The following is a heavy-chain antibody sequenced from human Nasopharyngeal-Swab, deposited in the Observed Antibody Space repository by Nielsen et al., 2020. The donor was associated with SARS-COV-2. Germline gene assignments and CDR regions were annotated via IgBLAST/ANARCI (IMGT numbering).Heavy chain of an antibody. Sequence: SGPTLVKPTQTLTLTCTFSGFSLSTSGMCVSWIRQPPGKALEWLARIDWDDDKYYSTSLKTRLTISKDTSKSQVVLTMTNMDPVDTATYYCARTPPGDYDSSGYYDYWGQGTLVTVSS. CDR1: GFSLSTSGMC. V-gene: IGHV2-70*11. CDR2: IDWDDDK. CDR3: ARTPPGDYDSSGYYDY. D-gene: IGHD3-22*01. J-gene: IGHJ4*02.